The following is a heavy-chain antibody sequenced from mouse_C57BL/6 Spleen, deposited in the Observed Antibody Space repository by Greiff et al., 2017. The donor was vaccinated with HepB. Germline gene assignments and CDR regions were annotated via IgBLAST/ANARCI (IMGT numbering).Heavy chain of an antibody. CDR3: ARGAAYDYDAMDY. J-gene: IGHJ4*01. CDR1: GYTFTSYW. CDR2: IEPNSGGT. Sequence: QVQLQQPGAELVKPGASVKLSCKASGYTFTSYWMHWVKQRPGRGLEWIGRIEPNSGGTKYNEKFKSKATLTVDKPSSTAYMQLSSLTSEDSAVYYCARGAAYDYDAMDYWGQGTSVTVSS. V-gene: IGHV1-72*01. D-gene: IGHD6-5*01.